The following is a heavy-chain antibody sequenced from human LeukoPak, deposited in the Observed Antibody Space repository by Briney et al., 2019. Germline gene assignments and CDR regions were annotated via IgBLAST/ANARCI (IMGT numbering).Heavy chain of an antibody. Sequence: SEILSLTCTVSGGSISNSGGFYWSWIRQHPGDGLEWIGFISYRGSTYYNPSLKSRVSMSVDTSRSQFSLRLTSVTDEDTAVYYCARISQSSGGFYYWGQGTLVTVSS. CDR1: GGSISNSGGFY. CDR3: ARISQSSGGFYY. J-gene: IGHJ4*02. V-gene: IGHV4-31*02. D-gene: IGHD2-15*01. CDR2: ISYRGST.